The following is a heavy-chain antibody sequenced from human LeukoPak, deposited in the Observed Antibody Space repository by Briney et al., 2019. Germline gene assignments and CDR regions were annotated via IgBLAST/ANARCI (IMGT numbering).Heavy chain of an antibody. CDR2: IYYSGST. CDR1: GGSVSSGSYY. Sequence: KTSETLSLTCTVSGGSVSSGSYYWSWIRQPPGKGLEWIGYIYYSGSTNYNPSLKSRVTISVDTSKNQFSLKLSSVTAADTAVYYCAREVFGNDFWSGYYNPWFDPWGQGTLVTVSS. CDR3: AREVFGNDFWSGYYNPWFDP. J-gene: IGHJ5*02. V-gene: IGHV4-61*01. D-gene: IGHD3-3*01.